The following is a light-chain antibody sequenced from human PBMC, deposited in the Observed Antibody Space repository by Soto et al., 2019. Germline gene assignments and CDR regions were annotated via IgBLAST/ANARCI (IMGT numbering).Light chain of an antibody. CDR2: GAF. J-gene: IGKJ2*01. CDR1: QSVASN. Sequence: EIVMTQSPASLSVSPGDGATLSCRARQSVASNVAWYQQQPGQGPRLLIHGAFTRAVGGPARFSGSGSGTDFTLTIISLQYADFAVYFCQQYHNWPPQYTFGQGTKLQIK. CDR3: QQYHNWPPQYT. V-gene: IGKV3-15*01.